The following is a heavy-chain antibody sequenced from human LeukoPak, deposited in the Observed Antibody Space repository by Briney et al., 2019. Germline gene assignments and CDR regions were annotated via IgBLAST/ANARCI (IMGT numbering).Heavy chain of an antibody. CDR2: LSRNGHDT. CDR1: GFTFGSSP. CDR3: AKGSLGSWYFFDS. V-gene: IGHV3-23*01. J-gene: IGHJ4*02. Sequence: GGSLRLSCAASGFTFGSSPMSWVRQAPGKGPEWVTTLSRNGHDTYYADSVKGRFTIFRDNSKNTLYLQMNSLRAEDTAVYYCAKGSLGSWYFFDSWGQGTLVTVSS. D-gene: IGHD6-13*01.